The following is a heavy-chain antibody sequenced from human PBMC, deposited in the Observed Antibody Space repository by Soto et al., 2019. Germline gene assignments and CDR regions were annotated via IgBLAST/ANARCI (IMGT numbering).Heavy chain of an antibody. CDR1: GYNFAHYW. V-gene: IGHV5-51*01. J-gene: IGHJ3*01. CDR2: IYPGDSDT. CDR3: ARHGGYYDSSGTDACDV. D-gene: IGHD3-22*01. Sequence: GESLKISCKGSGYNFAHYWIGWVRQMPGKGLEWMGIIYPGDSDTKYSPSFQGQVTISVDKSINTASLQWNSLKASDTAMYYCARHGGYYDSSGTDACDVWGQGTMVTV.